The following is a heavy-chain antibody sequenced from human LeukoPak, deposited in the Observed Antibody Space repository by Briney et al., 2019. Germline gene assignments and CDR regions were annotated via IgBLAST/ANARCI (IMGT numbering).Heavy chain of an antibody. CDR2: ISGSGDNT. CDR3: AKSSHAFGAFDA. D-gene: IGHD3-16*01. V-gene: IGHV3-23*01. CDR1: GFTFSSYA. J-gene: IGHJ3*01. Sequence: GGSLRLSCAASGFTFSSYAMSWVRQAPGKGLEWVSGISGSGDNTYYTDSVKGRFTISRDNSNNMLYLRMTSLRAEDTALYYCAKSSHAFGAFDAWGQGTVVIVSS.